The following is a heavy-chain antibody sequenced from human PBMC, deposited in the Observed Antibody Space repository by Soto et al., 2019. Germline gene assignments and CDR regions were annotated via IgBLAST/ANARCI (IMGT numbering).Heavy chain of an antibody. Sequence: PSETLSLTCTVSGGSISSYCWSWIRQPPGKGLEWIGYIYYSGSTNYNPSLKSRVTISVDTSKNQFSLKLSSVTAADTAVYYCARRRTGYYTTDFDYWGQGTLVTVSS. CDR3: ARRRTGYYTTDFDY. J-gene: IGHJ4*02. V-gene: IGHV4-59*08. CDR2: IYYSGST. CDR1: GGSISSYC. D-gene: IGHD3-9*01.